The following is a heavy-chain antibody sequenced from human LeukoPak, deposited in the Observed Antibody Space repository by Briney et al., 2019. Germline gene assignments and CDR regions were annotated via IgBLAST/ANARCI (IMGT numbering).Heavy chain of an antibody. Sequence: SETLSLTCAVYGGSFSGYYRSWIRQPPGKGLEWIGEINHSGSTNYNPSLKSRVTISVDTSKNQFSLKLSSVTAADTAVYYCARNYCSSTSCFPFDYWGQGTLVTVSS. D-gene: IGHD2-2*01. CDR3: ARNYCSSTSCFPFDY. CDR2: INHSGST. CDR1: GGSFSGYY. J-gene: IGHJ4*02. V-gene: IGHV4-34*01.